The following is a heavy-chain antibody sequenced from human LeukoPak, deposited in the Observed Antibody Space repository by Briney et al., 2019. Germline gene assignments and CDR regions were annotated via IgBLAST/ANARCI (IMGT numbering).Heavy chain of an antibody. Sequence: GGSLRLSCETAGFTFSSHVMHWVRRTPGKGLVWVSRISHDGIISYADSVKGRFTISRDNAKNTLILQMNSLRVEDTAVYYCARDWVYKIDYWGRGTLVTVSS. CDR2: ISHDGII. V-gene: IGHV3-74*01. CDR1: GFTFSSHV. J-gene: IGHJ4*02. CDR3: ARDWVYKIDY. D-gene: IGHD5-24*01.